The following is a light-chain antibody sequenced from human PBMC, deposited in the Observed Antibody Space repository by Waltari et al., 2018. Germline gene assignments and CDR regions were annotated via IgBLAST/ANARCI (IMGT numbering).Light chain of an antibody. CDR3: NSRDSSGNHP. CDR1: SLRSYY. CDR2: GKN. Sequence: SSELTQDPAVSVALGQTVRITCQGDSLRSYYASWYQQKPGQAPVLVNYGKNNRPSGIPDRFSGSSSGNTASLTITGAQAEDEADYYCNSRDSSGNHPFGGGTKLTVL. J-gene: IGLJ2*01. V-gene: IGLV3-19*01.